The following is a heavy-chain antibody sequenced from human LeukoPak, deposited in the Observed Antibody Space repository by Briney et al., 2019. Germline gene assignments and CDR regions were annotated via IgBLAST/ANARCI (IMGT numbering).Heavy chain of an antibody. CDR3: AKDGGLGRYGEYFDY. CDR1: GFTFSSCG. V-gene: IGHV3-30*02. D-gene: IGHD3-10*01. J-gene: IGHJ4*02. CDR2: IRYDGSNK. Sequence: GGSLRLSCAASGFTFSSCGMHWVRQAPGKGLEWVAFIRYDGSNKYYADSVKGRFTISRDNSKNTLYLQMNSLRAEDTAVYYCAKDGGLGRYGEYFDYWGQGTLVTVSS.